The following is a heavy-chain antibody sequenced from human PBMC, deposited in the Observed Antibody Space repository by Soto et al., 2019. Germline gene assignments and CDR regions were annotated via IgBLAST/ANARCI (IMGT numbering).Heavy chain of an antibody. J-gene: IGHJ5*02. Sequence: QLHLQEAGPGRVKPPETLSLTCSVSGGSLSKSGSYWGWGRQAPEKGLEWIGSAYYVGTINYNPSLKRRVAISVDTSKNQFSLKLTSVTAADTAVYYCARLPLVRGVPAWGQGTLVTVSS. V-gene: IGHV4-39*01. D-gene: IGHD3-10*01. CDR3: ARLPLVRGVPA. CDR1: GGSLSKSGSY. CDR2: AYYVGTI.